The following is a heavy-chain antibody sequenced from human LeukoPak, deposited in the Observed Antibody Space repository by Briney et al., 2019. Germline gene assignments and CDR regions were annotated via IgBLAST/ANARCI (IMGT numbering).Heavy chain of an antibody. CDR2: INHSGST. V-gene: IGHV4-34*01. Sequence: PSETLSLTCAGYGVSFSGYYWSWIRQPPGKGLEWIGEINHSGSTNYNPSLKSRVTISVDTSKNQFSLKLSSVTAADTAVYYCARGRSSGWSNYYYYYGMDVWGKGTTVTVSS. CDR1: GVSFSGYY. CDR3: ARGRSSGWSNYYYYYGMDV. J-gene: IGHJ6*04. D-gene: IGHD6-19*01.